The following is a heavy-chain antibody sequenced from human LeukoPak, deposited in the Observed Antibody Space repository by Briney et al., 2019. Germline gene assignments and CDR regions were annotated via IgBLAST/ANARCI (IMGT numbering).Heavy chain of an antibody. CDR1: GFTFSSYE. V-gene: IGHV3-48*03. J-gene: IGHJ4*02. Sequence: PGGSLRLSCAASGFTFSSYEMNWVRQAPGKGLEWVSYISSRGSTIYYADSVKGRFTISRDNAKNSLYLQMNNLRAEDTAVYYCARDSSSWYGTPYFAYWGQGTLVTVSS. D-gene: IGHD6-13*01. CDR2: ISSRGSTI. CDR3: ARDSSSWYGTPYFAY.